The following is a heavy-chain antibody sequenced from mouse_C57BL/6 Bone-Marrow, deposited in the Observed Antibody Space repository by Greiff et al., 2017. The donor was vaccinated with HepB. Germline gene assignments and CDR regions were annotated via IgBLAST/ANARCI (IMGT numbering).Heavy chain of an antibody. CDR3: ARGNYPYYYAMDY. CDR2: INPNNGGT. V-gene: IGHV1-26*01. Sequence: EVQLQQSGPELVKPGASVKISCKASGYTFTDYYMNWVKQSHGKSLEWIGDINPNNGGTSYNQKFKGKATLTVDKSSSTAYMKLRSLTSEDSAVYYCARGNYPYYYAMDYWGQGTSVTVSS. J-gene: IGHJ4*01. D-gene: IGHD2-1*01. CDR1: GYTFTDYY.